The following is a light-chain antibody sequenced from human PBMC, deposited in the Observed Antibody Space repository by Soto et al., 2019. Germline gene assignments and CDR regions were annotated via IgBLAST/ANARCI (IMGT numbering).Light chain of an antibody. Sequence: VLTQSPVTLSLSPGERATLSCRASQSVSSYLAWYQQKPGQAPRLPIYDASNRATGVPARFSGSGSGTDFTLTINSLEPEDFAVYYCQQRSNWPPPTFGGGTKVEIK. V-gene: IGKV3-11*01. CDR3: QQRSNWPPPT. J-gene: IGKJ4*01. CDR1: QSVSSY. CDR2: DAS.